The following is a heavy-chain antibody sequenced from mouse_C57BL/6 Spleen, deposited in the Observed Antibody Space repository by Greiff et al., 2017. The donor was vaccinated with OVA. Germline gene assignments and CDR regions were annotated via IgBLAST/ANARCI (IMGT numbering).Heavy chain of an antibody. J-gene: IGHJ4*01. Sequence: QVQLQQSGAELVKPGASVKLSCKASGYNFTEYTIHWVKQRSGQGLEWIGWCYPGSGSIKYNEKFKDKATLPADKSSSTVYMELSRLTSEDSAVYFCARHEDVYYYAMDYWGQGTSVTVSS. CDR3: ARHEDVYYYAMDY. CDR1: GYNFTEYT. V-gene: IGHV1-62-2*01. CDR2: CYPGSGSI.